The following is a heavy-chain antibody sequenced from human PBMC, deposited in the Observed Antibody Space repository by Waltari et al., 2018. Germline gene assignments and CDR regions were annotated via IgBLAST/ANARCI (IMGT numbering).Heavy chain of an antibody. J-gene: IGHJ4*02. CDR3: AVLAAAGDSDY. CDR2: INHSGST. CDR1: GGSFSGYY. V-gene: IGHV4-34*01. Sequence: QVQLQQWGAGLLKPSETLSLTCPVSGGSFSGYYWSWIRQPPGKGLEWIGEINHSGSTNYNPSLKSRVTISVDTSKNQFSLKLSSVTAADTAVYYCAVLAAAGDSDYWGQGTLVTVSS. D-gene: IGHD6-13*01.